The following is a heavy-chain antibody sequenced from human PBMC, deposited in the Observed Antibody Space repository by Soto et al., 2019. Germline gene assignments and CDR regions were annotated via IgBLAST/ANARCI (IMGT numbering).Heavy chain of an antibody. CDR1: GYTFTNYY. CDR3: ARIESVVLAI. Sequence: GSVKVSCKASGYTFTNYYIHWVRQAPGQGLEWMGVISPSGGSTSYAQKFQGRITMTRDTSTSTVDMEVSSLRSEDTAVYYCARIESVVLAIRGR. CDR2: ISPSGGST. D-gene: IGHD2-21*01. J-gene: IGHJ2*01. V-gene: IGHV1-46*01.